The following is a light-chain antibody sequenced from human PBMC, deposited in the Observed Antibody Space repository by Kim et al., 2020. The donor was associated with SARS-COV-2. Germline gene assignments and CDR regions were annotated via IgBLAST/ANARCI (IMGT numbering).Light chain of an antibody. V-gene: IGLV3-21*04. J-gene: IGLJ1*01. CDR3: QVWDTSSDYQYV. CDR2: FDS. Sequence: PGKTARITGWGDNSGSSSGHWSQKKSGQAPGFVMYFDSDRPAEIPERFSASKSGNTDTLTINKVEAGDEADYYCQVWDTSSDYQYVFGTGTKVTVL. CDR1: NSGSSS.